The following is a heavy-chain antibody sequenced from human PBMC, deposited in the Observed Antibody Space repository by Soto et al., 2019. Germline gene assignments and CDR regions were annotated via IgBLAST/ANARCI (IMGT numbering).Heavy chain of an antibody. V-gene: IGHV4-30-4*01. J-gene: IGHJ5*02. CDR3: ARYCSGGSCYAGFDP. CDR2: IYYTGST. Sequence: QVHLQESGPGLVKPSQTLSLICTVSGGSISSGTYYWSWVRQPPGKGLEWIAYIYYTGSTYYNPSLKSRVTISVDTSKHQFSLNLNSVTAADTAVYYCARYCSGGSCYAGFDPWGQGTLVTFSS. D-gene: IGHD2-15*01. CDR1: GGSISSGTYY.